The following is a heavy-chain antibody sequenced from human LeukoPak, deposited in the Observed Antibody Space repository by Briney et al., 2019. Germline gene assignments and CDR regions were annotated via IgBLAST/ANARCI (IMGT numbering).Heavy chain of an antibody. CDR3: ATDSSGYYVRLRIDY. CDR1: GFTFSDSH. J-gene: IGHJ4*02. CDR2: ISNSGSSI. V-gene: IGHV3-11*01. D-gene: IGHD3-22*01. Sequence: PGGSLRLSCAVSGFTFSDSHMTWIRQAPGKGLEWVSYISNSGSSISYADSVKGRFTISRDNSKNTLYLQMNSLRAEDTAVYYCATDSSGYYVRLRIDYWGQGTLVTVSS.